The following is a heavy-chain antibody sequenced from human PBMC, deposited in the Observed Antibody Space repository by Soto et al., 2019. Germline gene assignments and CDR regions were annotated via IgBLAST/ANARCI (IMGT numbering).Heavy chain of an antibody. V-gene: IGHV4-39*01. J-gene: IGHJ4*02. CDR1: GGSISSSSYY. Sequence: SETLSLTCTVSGGSISSSSYYWGWIRQPPGKGLEWIGSIYYSGSTYYNPSLKSRVTISVDTSKNQFSLKLSSVTAADTAVYYCAENPFWSAEVVHWGQGTLVTVSS. CDR3: AENPFWSAEVVH. D-gene: IGHD3-3*01. CDR2: IYYSGST.